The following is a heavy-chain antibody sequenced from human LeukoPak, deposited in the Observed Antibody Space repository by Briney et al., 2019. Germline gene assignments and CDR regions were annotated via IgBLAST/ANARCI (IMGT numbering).Heavy chain of an antibody. Sequence: PGGSLRLSCAASGFTVSNNYMSWVRQAPGQGLEWVSVIYNDGNTYYADSVMGRFTISRHNSKNTLYLQMNSLRAEDTAVYYCPRRGYSHWGFDYWGQGTLVTVSS. J-gene: IGHJ4*02. CDR1: GFTVSNNY. D-gene: IGHD5-18*01. CDR2: IYNDGNT. V-gene: IGHV3-53*04. CDR3: PRRGYSHWGFDY.